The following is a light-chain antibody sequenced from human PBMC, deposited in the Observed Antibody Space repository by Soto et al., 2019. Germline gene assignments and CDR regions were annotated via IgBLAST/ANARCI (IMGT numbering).Light chain of an antibody. CDR2: AAS. CDR3: HQCGSSPGFT. J-gene: IGKJ3*01. Sequence: EIVLTQSPGTLSLSPGERATLSCRASQSINNRYLAWYQQKPGQAPRLLIYAASSRATGIPDRFSGSGSGTDFTLTISRLEPEDFAVYYCHQCGSSPGFTFGPVTKVD. CDR1: QSINNRY. V-gene: IGKV3-20*01.